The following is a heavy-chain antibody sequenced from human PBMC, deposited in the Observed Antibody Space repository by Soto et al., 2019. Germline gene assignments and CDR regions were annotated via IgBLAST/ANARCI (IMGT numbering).Heavy chain of an antibody. V-gene: IGHV5-51*01. D-gene: IGHD3-10*01. Sequence: GESLKISCKGSGYSFTSYWIGWVRQMPGKGLEWMGIIYPGDSDTRYSPSFQGQVTISADKSISTAYLQWSSLKASDTAMYYCARSLYYYGSGDDYYYYGMDVWGQGTTVTVS. CDR2: IYPGDSDT. J-gene: IGHJ6*02. CDR1: GYSFTSYW. CDR3: ARSLYYYGSGDDYYYYGMDV.